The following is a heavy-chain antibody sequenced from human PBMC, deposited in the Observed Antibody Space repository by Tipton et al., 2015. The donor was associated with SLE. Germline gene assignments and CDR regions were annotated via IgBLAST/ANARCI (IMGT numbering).Heavy chain of an antibody. CDR3: AKEARPRRDGYNYFDY. V-gene: IGHV3-23*01. J-gene: IGHJ4*02. CDR1: GFTFSSYA. Sequence: SLRLSCAASGFTFSSYAMSWVRQAPGKGLEWVSAISGSGGDTYYADSVKGRFTISRDNSKNTLYLQMNSLRAEDTAVYYCAKEARPRRDGYNYFDYWGQGTLVTVSS. D-gene: IGHD5-24*01. CDR2: ISGSGGDT.